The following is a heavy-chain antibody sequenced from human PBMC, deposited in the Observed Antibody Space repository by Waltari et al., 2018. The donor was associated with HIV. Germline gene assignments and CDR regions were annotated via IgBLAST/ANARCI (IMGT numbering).Heavy chain of an antibody. CDR2: IYYSGST. D-gene: IGHD2-2*01. J-gene: IGHJ5*02. Sequence: QLQLQESGPGLVKPSETLSLTCTVSGGSISSSSYYWGWIRQPPGKGLEWIGSIYYSGSTYYNPSLKSRVTISVDTSKNQFSLKLSSVTAADTAVYYCARWGYCSSTSCYEWTNNWFDPWGQGTLVTVSS. CDR3: ARWGYCSSTSCYEWTNNWFDP. V-gene: IGHV4-39*01. CDR1: GGSISSSSYY.